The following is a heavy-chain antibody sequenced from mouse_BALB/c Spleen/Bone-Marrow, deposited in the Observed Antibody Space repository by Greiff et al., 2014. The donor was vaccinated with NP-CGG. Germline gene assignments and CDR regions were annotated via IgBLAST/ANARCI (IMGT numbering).Heavy chain of an antibody. CDR1: GYALSSSW. D-gene: IGHD1-1*01. Sequence: QVQLQQSGPELVKPGASVKFSCKASGYALSSSWMNWVKQRPGQGLEWIGRIYPGDGDTNYNGKFKGKATLTADKSSSTAYMQFSSLTSVDSAVYFCARDYYGSSFEYWGQGTTLTVSS. J-gene: IGHJ2*01. CDR3: ARDYYGSSFEY. V-gene: IGHV1-82*01. CDR2: IYPGDGDT.